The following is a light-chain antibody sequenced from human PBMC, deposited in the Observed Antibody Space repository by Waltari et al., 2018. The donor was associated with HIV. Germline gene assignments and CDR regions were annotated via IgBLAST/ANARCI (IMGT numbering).Light chain of an antibody. CDR1: RSNIGNNY. J-gene: IGLJ3*02. CDR3: ATWDDTLSGPV. CDR2: RNY. V-gene: IGLV1-47*01. Sequence: QSVMTQPPSASGTPGQRVTIPCSGSRSNIGNNYVYWYQQFPGTAPRLLIYRNYQRPSGVPDRFSGSKSGISASLAISGLRSEDEADYYCATWDDTLSGPVFGGGTKLTVL.